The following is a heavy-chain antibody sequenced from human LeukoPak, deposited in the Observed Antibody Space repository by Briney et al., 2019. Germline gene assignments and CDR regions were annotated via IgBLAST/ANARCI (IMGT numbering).Heavy chain of an antibody. CDR3: VKEWYCSSTSCYIRDV. CDR2: ISSNGGST. D-gene: IGHD2-2*02. J-gene: IGHJ6*04. V-gene: IGHV3-64D*06. CDR1: GFTFSSYA. Sequence: GGSLRLSCSASGFTFSSYAMHWVRQAPGKGLEYVSAISSNGGSTYYADSVKGRFTISRDNSKNTLYLRVSSLRAEDTAVYYCVKEWYCSSTSCYIRDVWGKGTTVTVSS.